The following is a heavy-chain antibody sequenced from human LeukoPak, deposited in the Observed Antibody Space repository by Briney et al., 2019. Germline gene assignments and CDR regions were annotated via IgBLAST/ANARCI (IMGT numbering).Heavy chain of an antibody. CDR2: IYYSGST. CDR1: GGSISSYY. D-gene: IGHD4-23*01. CDR3: ARASPLDGGNYYYYYGMDV. Sequence: SETLSLTCTVSGGSISSYYWSWIRQSPGKGLEWIGYIYYSGSTNYNPSLKSRVTISVDTSKNQFSLKLSSVTAADTVVYYCARASPLDGGNYYYYYGMDVWGQGTTVTVSS. J-gene: IGHJ6*02. V-gene: IGHV4-59*01.